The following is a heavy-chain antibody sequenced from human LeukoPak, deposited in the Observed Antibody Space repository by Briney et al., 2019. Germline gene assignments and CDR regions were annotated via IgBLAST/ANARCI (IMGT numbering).Heavy chain of an antibody. D-gene: IGHD2-2*01. Sequence: SQTLSLTCTVSGGSISSGSYYWSWIRQPAGKGLEWIGYIYYSGRTNYNPSLKSRVTISVDTSKNQFSLKLSSVTAADTAVYYCARRVRRRVVVVPAAIGAYYYYYMDVWGKGTTVTVSS. CDR3: ARRVRRRVVVVPAAIGAYYYYYMDV. CDR2: IYYSGRT. J-gene: IGHJ6*03. CDR1: GGSISSGSYY. V-gene: IGHV4-61*10.